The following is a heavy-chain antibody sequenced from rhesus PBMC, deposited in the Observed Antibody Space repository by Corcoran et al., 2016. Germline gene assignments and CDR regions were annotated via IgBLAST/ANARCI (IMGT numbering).Heavy chain of an antibody. Sequence: QLQLQESGPGLVKPSETLSVTCAVSGGSISSSYWSWIRQAPGKGLEWIGYIYGSGSSTNYNPSLNRRVTRLVDTYKNQLSLKLSSVTTADTAVYYCARDRCTGSGCYGTFDYWGQGVLVTVSS. V-gene: IGHV4-169*02. CDR2: IYGSGSST. CDR1: GGSISSSY. CDR3: ARDRCTGSGCYGTFDY. D-gene: IGHD2-21*01. J-gene: IGHJ4*01.